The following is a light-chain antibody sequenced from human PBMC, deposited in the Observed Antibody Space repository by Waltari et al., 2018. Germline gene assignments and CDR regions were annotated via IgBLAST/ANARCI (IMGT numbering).Light chain of an antibody. CDR2: SNS. CDR1: GSHIGSNT. V-gene: IGLV1-44*01. CDR3: AAWDDSLNGPDWV. J-gene: IGLJ3*02. Sequence: QSVLTQPPSASGTPGQRVTISCSGSGSHIGSNTVNWYQQLPGTAPKLLIYSNSQRPSGVPDRFSGSKSGTSASLAISGLQSEDEADYYCAAWDDSLNGPDWVFGGGTKLTVL.